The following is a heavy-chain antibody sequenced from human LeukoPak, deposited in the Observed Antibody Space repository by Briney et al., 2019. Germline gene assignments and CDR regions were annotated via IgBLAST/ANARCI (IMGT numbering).Heavy chain of an antibody. Sequence: ASVKVSCKASGYTSTNYAMHWVRQAPGQGLEWMGGIIPIFGTANYAQKFQGRVTITADESTSTAYMELSSLRSEDTAVYYCARGVLGPSITIFGVVRYYYYMDVWGKGTTVTVSS. D-gene: IGHD3-3*01. CDR3: ARGVLGPSITIFGVVRYYYYMDV. V-gene: IGHV1-69*13. J-gene: IGHJ6*03. CDR1: GYTSTNYA. CDR2: IIPIFGTA.